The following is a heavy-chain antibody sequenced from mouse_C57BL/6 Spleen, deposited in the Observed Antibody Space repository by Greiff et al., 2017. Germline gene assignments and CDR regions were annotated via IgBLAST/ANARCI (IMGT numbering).Heavy chain of an antibody. J-gene: IGHJ3*01. Sequence: VNLVESGAELVKPGASVKLSCKASGYTFTEYTIHWVKQRSGQGLEWIGWFYPGSGSIKYNEKFKDKATLTADKSSSTVYMELSRLTSEDSAVYFCARHEDREIKDAWFAYWGQGTLVTVSA. CDR3: ARHEDREIKDAWFAY. V-gene: IGHV1-62-2*01. D-gene: IGHD2-4*01. CDR2: FYPGSGSI. CDR1: GYTFTEYT.